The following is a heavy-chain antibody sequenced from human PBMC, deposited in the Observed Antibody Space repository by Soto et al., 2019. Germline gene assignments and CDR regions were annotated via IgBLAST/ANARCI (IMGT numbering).Heavy chain of an antibody. J-gene: IGHJ3*02. CDR3: ARIIAAVGAFDI. D-gene: IGHD6-13*01. CDR2: IYYSGSA. V-gene: IGHV4-59*01. CDR1: GGSMCGYY. Sequence: ETLSLTCTFSGGSMCGYYWTWIRQPPGKGLEWIGYIYYSGSADYNPSLKSRVTISVDTSKNQFSLKVSSVTAAVTAGYYCARIIAAVGAFDIWGQGTMVTVSS.